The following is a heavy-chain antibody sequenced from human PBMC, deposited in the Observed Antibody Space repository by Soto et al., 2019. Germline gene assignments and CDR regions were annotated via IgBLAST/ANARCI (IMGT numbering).Heavy chain of an antibody. J-gene: IGHJ6*02. D-gene: IGHD1-1*01. CDR2: IIPIFGTA. Sequence: SVKVSCKASGGTFSSYAISWVRQAPGQGLEWMGGIIPIFGTANYAQKFQGRVTITADESTSTAYMELSSLRSEDTAVYYCARNWNDGQYYYYYYGMDVWGQGTTVTVSS. CDR1: GGTFSSYA. CDR3: ARNWNDGQYYYYYYGMDV. V-gene: IGHV1-69*13.